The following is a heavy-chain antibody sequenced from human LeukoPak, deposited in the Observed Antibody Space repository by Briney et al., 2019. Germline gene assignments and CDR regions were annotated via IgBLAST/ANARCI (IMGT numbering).Heavy chain of an antibody. D-gene: IGHD3-22*01. J-gene: IGHJ3*02. CDR1: GGSISSGDYY. CDR3: ARTTMIVVVDAFDI. V-gene: IGHV4-30-4*01. CDR2: IYYSGST. Sequence: SETLSLTCTVSGGSISSGDYYWSWIRQPPGKGLEWIGYIYYSGSTYYNPSLKSRVTISVDTSKNQFSLKLSSVTAADTAVYYCARTTMIVVVDAFDIWGQGTMVTVSS.